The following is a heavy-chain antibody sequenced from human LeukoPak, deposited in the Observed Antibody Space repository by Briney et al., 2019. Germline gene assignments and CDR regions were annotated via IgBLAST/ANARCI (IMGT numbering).Heavy chain of an antibody. J-gene: IGHJ4*02. Sequence: GGSLRLSCAASGFTFSSSWMSWVRQAPGKGLEWVTNVNPDGSDKYYLDSVKGRFTISRDNSKNTLYLQMNSLRAEDTAVYYCASVMDSSSSPLWHWGQGTLVTVSS. CDR1: GFTFSSSW. V-gene: IGHV3-7*01. CDR3: ASVMDSSSSPLWH. D-gene: IGHD6-6*01. CDR2: VNPDGSDK.